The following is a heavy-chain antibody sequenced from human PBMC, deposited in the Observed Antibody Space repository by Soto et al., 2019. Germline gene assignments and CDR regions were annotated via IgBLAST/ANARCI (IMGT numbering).Heavy chain of an antibody. CDR3: ARGGSGYVWFNEF. CDR1: GGIFSSYA. Sequence: QEQLVQSGAEVKKPGSSVKVSCKASGGIFSSYAISWVRQAPGQGLEWMGGIIPIFGTANYAQKFQGRVTVTADESTNTDYMDLSRLKSEDTAIYYCARGGSGYVWFNEFWGQGTLFTVSS. D-gene: IGHD3-16*01. J-gene: IGHJ4*02. CDR2: IIPIFGTA. V-gene: IGHV1-69*01.